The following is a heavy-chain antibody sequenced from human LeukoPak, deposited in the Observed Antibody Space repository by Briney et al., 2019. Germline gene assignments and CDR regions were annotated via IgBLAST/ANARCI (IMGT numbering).Heavy chain of an antibody. CDR3: AKEGRYGEYFDY. CDR2: LYSGGTT. Sequence: GGSLRLSCAASGFTVSSNYMSWVRQAPGKGLEWVSVLYSGGTTYYADSVKGRFTISRDNSKKTVYLQMNSLRAEDTAVYYCAKEGRYGEYFDYWGQGTLVTVSS. CDR1: GFTVSSNY. J-gene: IGHJ4*02. V-gene: IGHV3-53*05. D-gene: IGHD4-17*01.